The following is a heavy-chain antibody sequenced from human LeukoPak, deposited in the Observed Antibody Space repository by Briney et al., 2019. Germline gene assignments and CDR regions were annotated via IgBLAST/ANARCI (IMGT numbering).Heavy chain of an antibody. D-gene: IGHD3-10*01. J-gene: IGHJ3*02. CDR3: ARSTVWFGGLGAFDI. V-gene: IGHV4-59*01. CDR1: GGTISSYN. Sequence: SETLSLTCTVSGGTISSYNWSWIRQPPGKGLEWIGYIYYSGSTNYNPSLKSRVTISVDTSKNQFSLKLSSVLAADTAVYYCARSTVWFGGLGAFDIWGRGTMVTVSS. CDR2: IYYSGST.